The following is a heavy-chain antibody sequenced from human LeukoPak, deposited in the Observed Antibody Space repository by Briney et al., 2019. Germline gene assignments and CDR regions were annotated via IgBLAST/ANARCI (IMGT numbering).Heavy chain of an antibody. CDR3: ARGTILEPFDI. CDR2: IHPKSGGT. D-gene: IGHD3-3*01. Sequence: GASVKVSCKASGYTFTGYYMHWVRQAPGQGLEWMGWIHPKSGGTTYEQSFQGRVIMTSDTSIGTAYMEVRRLTSDDTAVYYCARGTILEPFDIWGQGTMVTVSS. CDR1: GYTFTGYY. V-gene: IGHV1-2*02. J-gene: IGHJ3*02.